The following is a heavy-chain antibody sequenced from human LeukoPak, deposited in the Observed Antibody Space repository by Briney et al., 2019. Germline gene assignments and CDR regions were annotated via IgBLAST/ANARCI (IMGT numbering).Heavy chain of an antibody. D-gene: IGHD4-17*01. CDR1: GFTFSSYA. J-gene: IGHJ4*02. CDR3: AKDRGLYGDYVLDY. CDR2: ISYDGSNK. V-gene: IGHV3-30*04. Sequence: PGGSLRLSCAASGFTFSSYAMHWVRQAPGKGLEWVAVISYDGSNKYYADSVKGRFTISRDNSKNTLYLQMNSLRAEDTALYYCAKDRGLYGDYVLDYWGQGTLVTVSS.